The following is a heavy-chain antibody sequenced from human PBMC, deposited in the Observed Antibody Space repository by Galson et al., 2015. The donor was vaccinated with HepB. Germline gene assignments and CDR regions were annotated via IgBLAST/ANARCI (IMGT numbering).Heavy chain of an antibody. D-gene: IGHD2-15*01. CDR1: GFTFSSYS. CDR3: ARASVVVAATKYLCY. CDR2: ISGRSTYK. J-gene: IGHJ4*02. Sequence: SLRLSCAASGFTFSSYSLNWVRQAPGKGLDWVSSISGRSTYKHYADSVKGRFTISRDNVRDSLYLQMNSLRVEDTAVYYCARASVVVAATKYLCYWDKGTLVTGTS. V-gene: IGHV3-21*01.